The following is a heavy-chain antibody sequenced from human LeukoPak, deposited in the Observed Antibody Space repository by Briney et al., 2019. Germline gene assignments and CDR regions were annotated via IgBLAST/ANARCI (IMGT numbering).Heavy chain of an antibody. CDR1: GFTFSSYT. V-gene: IGHV3-21*01. D-gene: IGHD3-22*01. CDR3: AREGSGYPFDY. CDR2: ISSSSSYI. J-gene: IGHJ4*02. Sequence: PGGSLRLSCAASGFTFSSYTMNWVRLAPGKGLEWVSSISSSSSYIYYADSMKGRFTISRDNAKNSLYLQMNSLRAEDTAVYYCAREGSGYPFDYWGQGTLVTVSS.